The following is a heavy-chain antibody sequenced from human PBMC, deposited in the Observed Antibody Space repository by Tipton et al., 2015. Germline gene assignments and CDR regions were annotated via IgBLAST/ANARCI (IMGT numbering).Heavy chain of an antibody. CDR1: GDSISSNNW. CDR3: ARYEVEVDAFDI. Sequence: GLVKPSGTLSLTCVVSGDSISSNNWWSWVRQSPGQGLEWIGETYHGGRTNYNPSLESRVTISVDTSKNQFSLKLSSVTAADTAVFYCARYEVEVDAFDIWGQGTMITVSS. J-gene: IGHJ3*02. V-gene: IGHV4-4*02. CDR2: TYHGGRT. D-gene: IGHD2-2*01.